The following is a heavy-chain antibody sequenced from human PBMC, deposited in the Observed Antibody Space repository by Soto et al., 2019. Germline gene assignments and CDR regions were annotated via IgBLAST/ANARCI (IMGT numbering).Heavy chain of an antibody. Sequence: PSETLSLTCAVYGGSFSAFYWSWIRQPPGKGLEWIGEINHSGSTNHNPSLKSRVNISVDTSNNQFSLKLSSVTAADTAVYYCARGYIVATIYYYHYMDVWGKGTTVTVSS. V-gene: IGHV4-34*01. J-gene: IGHJ6*03. CDR3: ARGYIVATIYYYHYMDV. D-gene: IGHD5-12*01. CDR1: GGSFSAFY. CDR2: INHSGST.